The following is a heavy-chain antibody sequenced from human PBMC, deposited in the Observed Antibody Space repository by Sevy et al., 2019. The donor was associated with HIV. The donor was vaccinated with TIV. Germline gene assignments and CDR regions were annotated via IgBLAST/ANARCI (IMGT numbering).Heavy chain of an antibody. J-gene: IGHJ4*02. CDR2: IKQDGSKR. Sequence: GGSLRLSCAASGFSFSNHWMSWVRQAPGKGLEWVANIKQDGSKREHVDSVKGRLTISRDNGKNSVYLQMDSLRAEDTAVYYCAREGSGGFDYWGQRTLVTVSS. V-gene: IGHV3-7*01. D-gene: IGHD2-15*01. CDR3: AREGSGGFDY. CDR1: GFSFSNHW.